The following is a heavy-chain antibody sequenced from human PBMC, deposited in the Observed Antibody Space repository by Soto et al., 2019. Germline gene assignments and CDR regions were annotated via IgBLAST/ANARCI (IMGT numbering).Heavy chain of an antibody. CDR3: AKVRVVVAAQGRYYFDY. CDR2: ISGSGGST. CDR1: GCTFSSYA. Sequence: PGGSLRLSCAASGCTFSSYAMSWVRQAPGKGLEWVSAISGSGGSTYYADSVKGRFTISRDNSKNTLYLQMNSPRAEDTAVYYCAKVRVVVAAQGRYYFDYWGQGTLVTVSS. D-gene: IGHD2-15*01. V-gene: IGHV3-23*01. J-gene: IGHJ4*02.